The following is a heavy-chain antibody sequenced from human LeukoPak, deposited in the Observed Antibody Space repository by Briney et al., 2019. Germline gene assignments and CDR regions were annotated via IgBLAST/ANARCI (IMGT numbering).Heavy chain of an antibody. CDR2: IYYSGST. D-gene: IGHD3-22*01. V-gene: IGHV4-39*01. CDR3: ARQSAAYYDSSGPLGDWFDP. J-gene: IGHJ5*02. Sequence: SETLSLTCTVSGGSISSSSYYWGWIRQPPGKGLEWIGSIYYSGSTYYNPSLKSRVAISVDTSKNQFSLKLSSVTAADTAVYYCARQSAAYYDSSGPLGDWFDPWGQGTLVTVSS. CDR1: GGSISSSSYY.